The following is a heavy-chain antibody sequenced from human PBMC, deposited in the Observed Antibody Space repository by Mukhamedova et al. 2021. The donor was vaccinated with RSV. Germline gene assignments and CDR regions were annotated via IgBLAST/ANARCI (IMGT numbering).Heavy chain of an antibody. V-gene: IGHV3-30*02. CDR3: AKDHCSSTSCYTELDY. Sequence: YYADSVKGRFTISRDNSKNTLYLQMNSLRAEDTAVYYYAKDHCSSTSCYTELDYWGQGTLVTVSS. J-gene: IGHJ4*02. D-gene: IGHD2-2*02.